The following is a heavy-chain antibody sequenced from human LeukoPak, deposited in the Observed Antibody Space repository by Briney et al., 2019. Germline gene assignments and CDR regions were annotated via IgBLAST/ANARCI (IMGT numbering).Heavy chain of an antibody. J-gene: IGHJ6*02. CDR1: GFTFSSYG. CDR2: ITVNGERT. D-gene: IGHD3-16*01. Sequence: GGSLRLSCAASGFTFSSYGMHWVRQAPGKGLEWVSSITVNGERTDYADSVNGRFTISRDNSKDTLYLQMNSLRVEDTAVYFCAKSRGISAGPSYYYYSLDVWGRGTTVTVSS. CDR3: AKSRGISAGPSYYYYSLDV. V-gene: IGHV3-23*01.